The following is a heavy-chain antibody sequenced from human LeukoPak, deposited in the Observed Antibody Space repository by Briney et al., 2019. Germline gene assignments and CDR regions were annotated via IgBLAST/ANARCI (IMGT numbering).Heavy chain of an antibody. V-gene: IGHV3-73*01. CDR3: TRGTVDY. CDR2: IRSKANTYAT. CDR1: GFTFSGSA. J-gene: IGHJ4*02. Sequence: PGGSLKLSCAASGFTFSGSAMHWVRQASGKGREWVGRIRSKANTYATAYAASVKGRFTISRDDSKNTAYLQMNSLKTEDTAVYYCTRGTVDYWGQGTLVTVSS.